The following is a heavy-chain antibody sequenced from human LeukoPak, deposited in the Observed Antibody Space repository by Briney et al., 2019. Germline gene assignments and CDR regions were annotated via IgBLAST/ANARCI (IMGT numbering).Heavy chain of an antibody. CDR3: ARGGPTGFYMDY. CDR2: ISGSGSVT. J-gene: IGHJ4*02. Sequence: GGSLRLSCAASGFIFSSYTMTWVRQAPGKGLEWVSAISGSGSVTNFADSVKGRFTVSRDNSKDTLYLQMNSLRAEDAAVYYCARGGPTGFYMDYWGQGTLVTVSS. CDR1: GFIFSSYT. V-gene: IGHV3-23*01. D-gene: IGHD3-9*01.